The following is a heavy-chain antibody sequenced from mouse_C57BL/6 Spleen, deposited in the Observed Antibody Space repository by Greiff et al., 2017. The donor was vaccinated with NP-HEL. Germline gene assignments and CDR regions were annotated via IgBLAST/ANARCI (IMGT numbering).Heavy chain of an antibody. V-gene: IGHV1-50*01. J-gene: IGHJ4*01. Sequence: QVQLQQPGAELVKPGASVKLSCKASGYTFTSYWMQWVKQRPGQGLEWIGEIDPSDSYTNYNQKFKGKATLTVDTSSSTAYMQLSSLTSEDSAVYYCAGKGLGYDAMDYWGQGTSVTVSS. CDR1: GYTFTSYW. CDR2: IDPSDSYT. CDR3: AGKGLGYDAMDY. D-gene: IGHD3-1*01.